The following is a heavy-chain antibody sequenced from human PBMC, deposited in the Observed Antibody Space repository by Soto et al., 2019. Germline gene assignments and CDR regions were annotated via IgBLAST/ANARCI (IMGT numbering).Heavy chain of an antibody. Sequence: QVQLVESGGGVVQPGRSLRLSCAASGFTFSNYGMHWVRQAPGKVLEWVAVMCNDASKVHYADSVEGTFTISRDNSKVTVFLKMQSLRDEDTGLYYCARRSSVILTYGMDVWGQGTTVTFSS. CDR2: MCNDASKV. CDR3: ARRSSVILTYGMDV. D-gene: IGHD3-9*01. J-gene: IGHJ6*02. V-gene: IGHV3-33*01. CDR1: GFTFSNYG.